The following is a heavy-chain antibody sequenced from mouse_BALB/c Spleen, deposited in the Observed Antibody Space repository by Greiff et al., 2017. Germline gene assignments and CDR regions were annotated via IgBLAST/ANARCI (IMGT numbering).Heavy chain of an antibody. CDR2: ISSGGSYT. J-gene: IGHJ2*01. D-gene: IGHD1-1*01. CDR1: GFTFSSYG. V-gene: IGHV5-6*01. Sequence: EVMLVESGGDLVKPGGSLKLSCAASGFTFSSYGMSWVRQTPDKRLEWVATISSGGSYTYYPDSVKGRFTISRDNAKNTLYLQMSSLKSEDTAMYYCARHDDYYGSSFDYWGQGTTLTVSS. CDR3: ARHDDYYGSSFDY.